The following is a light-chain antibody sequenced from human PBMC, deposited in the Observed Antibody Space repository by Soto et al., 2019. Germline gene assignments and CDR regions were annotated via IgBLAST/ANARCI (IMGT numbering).Light chain of an antibody. J-gene: IGKJ1*01. V-gene: IGKV3-15*01. CDR1: QSVSSN. CDR3: QQYHHSPWT. Sequence: EIVMTQSPASLSVSPGERATLSCRASQSVSSNLAWYQQRPGQAPSLLIYDASTRATGFPARFSGRGSGTEFTLTISSLQSEDFAVYYCQQYHHSPWTFGQGTKVDI. CDR2: DAS.